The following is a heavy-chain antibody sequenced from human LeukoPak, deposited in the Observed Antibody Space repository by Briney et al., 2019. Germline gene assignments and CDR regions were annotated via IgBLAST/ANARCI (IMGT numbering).Heavy chain of an antibody. J-gene: IGHJ4*02. CDR3: AKIPVSYSSGWSNFDY. D-gene: IGHD6-19*01. V-gene: IGHV3-23*01. Sequence: GGSLRLSCAASGFTFSSYAMSLVRQAPGKGLEWVSGSSGSGGSTYYAESVKGRFTISRDNSKNTLYLQMNSLRAEDTAVYYCAKIPVSYSSGWSNFDYWGQGTLVTVSA. CDR1: GFTFSSYA. CDR2: SSGSGGST.